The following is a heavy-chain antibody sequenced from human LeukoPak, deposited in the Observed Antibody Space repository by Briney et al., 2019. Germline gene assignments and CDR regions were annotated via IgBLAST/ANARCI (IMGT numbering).Heavy chain of an antibody. Sequence: GGSLRLSCAAYGFTFSNYYMSWNRQTPGKGLEWLSYISGSGGDIHYADSVKGRFTISRDNAKNSLYLQMNSLRAEDTAMYYCVRDIRAVGITLYFDYWGQGILVTVTS. CDR2: ISGSGGDI. V-gene: IGHV3-11*01. J-gene: IGHJ4*02. D-gene: IGHD3-22*01. CDR1: GFTFSNYY. CDR3: VRDIRAVGITLYFDY.